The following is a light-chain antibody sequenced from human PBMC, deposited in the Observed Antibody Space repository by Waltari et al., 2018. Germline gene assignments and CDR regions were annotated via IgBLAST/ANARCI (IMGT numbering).Light chain of an antibody. CDR1: QSLLNSNGYTY. CDR2: LGS. V-gene: IGKV2-28*01. J-gene: IGKJ4*01. CDR3: LQDIQLPLT. Sequence: DIVMTQTPLSLPVTPGEPASISCRSSQSLLNSNGYTYLSWYLQKPGQSPQLLIYLGSNRASGVPDRFSGSGSGTDFTLKISRVEAEDVGVYYCLQDIQLPLTFGGGTKVEIK.